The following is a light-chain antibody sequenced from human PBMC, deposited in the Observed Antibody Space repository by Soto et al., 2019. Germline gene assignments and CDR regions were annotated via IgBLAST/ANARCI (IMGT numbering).Light chain of an antibody. V-gene: IGLV2-14*01. CDR1: SSDVGGYNY. J-gene: IGLJ2*01. CDR2: DVS. Sequence: QSALTQPASVSGSPGQSITISCTGTSSDVGGYNYVSWYQQHQGKAPQLRIYDVSNRPSGVSNRFSGSKSGNTASLTIYGLQAEDQADYYCSAYTSSSTLEVFGGGTKLTVL. CDR3: SAYTSSSTLEV.